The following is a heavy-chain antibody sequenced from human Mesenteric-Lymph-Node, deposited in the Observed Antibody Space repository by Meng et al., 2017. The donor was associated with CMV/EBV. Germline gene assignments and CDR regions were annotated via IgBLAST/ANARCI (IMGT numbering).Heavy chain of an antibody. CDR1: GYTFTSYD. J-gene: IGHJ5*02. D-gene: IGHD6-13*01. CDR2: MNPNSGNT. CDR3: ARGSQQLSWFDP. Sequence: CKAYGYTFTSYDINWVRQATGQGLEWMGWMNPNSGNTGYAQKFQGRVTMTRNTSISTAYMELSSLRSEDTAVYYCARGSQQLSWFDPWGQGTLVTVSS. V-gene: IGHV1-8*01.